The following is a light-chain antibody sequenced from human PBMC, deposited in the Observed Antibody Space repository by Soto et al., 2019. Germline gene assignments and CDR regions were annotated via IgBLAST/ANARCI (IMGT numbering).Light chain of an antibody. Sequence: DIQMTQSPSTLSASVGDRVTMTCRASQSISNWLAWYQQKPGKAPKLLIYKASSLESGVPSRFSGSGSGTEFTLTISSLQPDDFATYYCQQYNSFVLTVGGGTKVDNK. CDR3: QQYNSFVLT. V-gene: IGKV1-5*03. CDR2: KAS. CDR1: QSISNW. J-gene: IGKJ4*01.